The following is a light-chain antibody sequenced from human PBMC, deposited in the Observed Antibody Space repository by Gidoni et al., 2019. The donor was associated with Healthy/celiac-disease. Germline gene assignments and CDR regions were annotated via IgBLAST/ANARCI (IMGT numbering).Light chain of an antibody. CDR3: QQYYSCT. J-gene: IGKJ3*01. V-gene: IGKV4-1*01. Sequence: DILMTQSPDSLAVSLGERATINCKSSQSVLYSSNNKNYLAWYQQKPGQPPKLLIYWASTRESGAPDRVSGSGSGKDFTLTISSLQAEDVAVYYCQQYYSCTFGPGTKVDIK. CDR2: WAS. CDR1: QSVLYSSNNKNY.